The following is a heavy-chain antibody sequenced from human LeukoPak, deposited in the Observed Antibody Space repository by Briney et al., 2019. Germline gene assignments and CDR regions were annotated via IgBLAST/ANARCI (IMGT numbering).Heavy chain of an antibody. CDR1: GGSISNKY. CDR3: ARETGSTTVTKTYYYYYYMDV. V-gene: IGHV4-59*12. J-gene: IGHJ6*03. Sequence: SETLSLTCTVSGGSISNKYWSWIRQPPGKGLEWIGYIYYSGSTNYNPSLKSRVTILVDTSKNQFSLKLSSVTAADTAVYFCARETGSTTVTKTYYYYYYMDVWGKGTTVTVSS. CDR2: IYYSGST. D-gene: IGHD4-17*01.